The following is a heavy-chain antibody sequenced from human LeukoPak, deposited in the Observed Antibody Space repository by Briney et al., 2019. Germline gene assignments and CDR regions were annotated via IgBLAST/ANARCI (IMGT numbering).Heavy chain of an antibody. V-gene: IGHV1-46*01. J-gene: IGHJ3*02. CDR3: ARVEGLLWFGEASDAFDI. CDR1: GYTFASYY. D-gene: IGHD3-10*01. Sequence: ASVKVSCKASGYTFASYYMHWVRQAPGQGLEWMGIINPSGGSTSYAQKFQGRVTMTRDTSTSTVYMELSSLRSEDTAVYYCARVEGLLWFGEASDAFDIWGQGTMVTVSS. CDR2: INPSGGST.